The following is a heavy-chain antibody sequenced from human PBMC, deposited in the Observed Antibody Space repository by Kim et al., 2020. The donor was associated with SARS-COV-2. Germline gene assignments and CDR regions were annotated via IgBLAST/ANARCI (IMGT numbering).Heavy chain of an antibody. V-gene: IGHV3-30*18. CDR2: ISYDGSNK. CDR3: AKDADFRYSYGWNYYYYGMDV. Sequence: GGSLRLSCAASGFTFSSYGMHWVRQAPGKGLEWVAAISYDGSNKNYADSVKGRFTISRDNSKNTLYLQMNSLRAEDTAVYYCAKDADFRYSYGWNYYYYGMDVWGQGTTVTVSS. D-gene: IGHD5-18*01. J-gene: IGHJ6*02. CDR1: GFTFSSYG.